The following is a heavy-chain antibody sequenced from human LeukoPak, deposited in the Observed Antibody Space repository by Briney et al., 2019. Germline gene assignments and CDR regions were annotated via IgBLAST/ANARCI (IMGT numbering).Heavy chain of an antibody. J-gene: IGHJ6*02. CDR3: ARDAVDTANAV. CDR1: GFTFSSYS. V-gene: IGHV3-48*01. D-gene: IGHD5-18*01. Sequence: GGSLRLSCAASGFTFSSYSMNWVRQAPGKGLEWISYISGNSGNIHYADSVEGRFTISRDNAKNTLYLQMNSLRAEDTAVYYCARDAVDTANAVWGQGTTVTVSS. CDR2: ISGNSGNI.